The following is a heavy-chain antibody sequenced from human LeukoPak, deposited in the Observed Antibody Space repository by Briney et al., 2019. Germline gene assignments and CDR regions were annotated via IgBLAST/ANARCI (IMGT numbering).Heavy chain of an antibody. V-gene: IGHV1-2*04. CDR1: GYTFTGYY. Sequence: ASVKVSCKASGYTFTGYYMHWVRQAPGQGLEWMGWINPNSGGANYAQKFQGWVTMTRDTSISTAYMELSRLRSDDTAVYYCARGPYYYDTNWFDPWGQGTLVTVSS. D-gene: IGHD3-22*01. CDR2: INPNSGGA. J-gene: IGHJ5*02. CDR3: ARGPYYYDTNWFDP.